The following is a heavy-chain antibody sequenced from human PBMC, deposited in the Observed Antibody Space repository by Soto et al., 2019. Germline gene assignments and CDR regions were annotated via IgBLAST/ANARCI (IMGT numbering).Heavy chain of an antibody. D-gene: IGHD4-17*01. Sequence: GGSLRLSCAASGFNLSDYYMSWIRQAPGTGLEWLSYISSTSTYTNYADSVKGRFTISRDNAKNSLYLQMNSLRAEDTAVYYCATDSKTTTQADYWGQGILVTVSS. CDR2: ISSTSTYT. V-gene: IGHV3-11*06. J-gene: IGHJ4*02. CDR3: ATDSKTTTQADY. CDR1: GFNLSDYY.